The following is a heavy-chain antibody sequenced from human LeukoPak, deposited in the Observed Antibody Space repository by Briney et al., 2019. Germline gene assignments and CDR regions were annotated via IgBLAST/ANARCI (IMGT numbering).Heavy chain of an antibody. CDR2: ISSSSITI. J-gene: IGHJ6*01. D-gene: IGHD1-26*01. Sequence: GGSLRLSCAASGFTFSSYSLNWVRQAPGKGLEWVSFISSSSITIYYADSVKGRFTISRDNAEKSLYLQMNSLRAEDTAIYYCAKMKGHPLPKYYMDVWGQGTTVTVSS. CDR1: GFTFSSYS. CDR3: AKMKGHPLPKYYMDV. V-gene: IGHV3-48*04.